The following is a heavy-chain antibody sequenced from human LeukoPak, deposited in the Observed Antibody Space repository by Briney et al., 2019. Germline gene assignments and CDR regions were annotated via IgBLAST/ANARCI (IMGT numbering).Heavy chain of an antibody. CDR2: IYSGGST. CDR3: ARVAAAGPFDY. V-gene: IGHV3-53*01. CDR1: GLSVTSNY. J-gene: IGHJ4*02. Sequence: PGGSLRLSCAASGLSVTSNYMSWVRQAPGKGLEWASVIYSGGSTYTYYADSVKGRFTISSDNSKSTLYLQMNSLRAEDTAVYYCARVAAAGPFDYWGQGTLVTVSS. D-gene: IGHD6-25*01.